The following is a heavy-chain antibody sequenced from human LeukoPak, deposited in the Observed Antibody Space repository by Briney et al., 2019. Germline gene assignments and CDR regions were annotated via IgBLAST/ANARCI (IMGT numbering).Heavy chain of an antibody. CDR2: ISYDGNTI. CDR1: GFTFSSYG. J-gene: IGHJ3*01. D-gene: IGHD1-26*01. V-gene: IGHV3-30*18. CDR3: AKDLSVVGAHDSFDV. Sequence: PGRSLRLSCAVSGFTFSSYGMHWVRQAPGKGLEWLTVISYDGNTIYYADSVKGRFTISRDNSKNTLYLQMNSLRIEDTAVYYCAKDLSVVGAHDSFDVWGRGTMVTVSS.